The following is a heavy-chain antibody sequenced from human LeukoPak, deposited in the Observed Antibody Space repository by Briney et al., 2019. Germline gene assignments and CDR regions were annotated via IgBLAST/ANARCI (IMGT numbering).Heavy chain of an antibody. CDR3: ARHELGVRGSRGVRDQDATNWFDP. D-gene: IGHD3-16*01. Sequence: PSETLSLTCAVYGGSFSGYYWSWIRQPPGKGLEWIGEINHGGSTNYNPSLKSRVTISVDTSKNQFSLKLSSVTAADTAVYYCARHELGVRGSRGVRDQDATNWFDPWGQGTLVTVSS. CDR2: INHGGST. CDR1: GGSFSGYY. V-gene: IGHV4-34*01. J-gene: IGHJ5*02.